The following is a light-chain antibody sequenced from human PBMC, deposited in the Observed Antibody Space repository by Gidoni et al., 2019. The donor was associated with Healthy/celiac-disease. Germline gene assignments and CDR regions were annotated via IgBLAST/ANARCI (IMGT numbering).Light chain of an antibody. CDR2: KAS. CDR3: QQYNSYSWT. V-gene: IGKV1-5*03. J-gene: IGKJ1*01. Sequence: DTQMTQSPSTLSASVGDRVTITCRASQSISSWLAWYQQKPGKAPKLLIYKASSLESGVPSRFSGSGSGTEFTLTISSLQPDDFATYYCQQYNSYSWTFXQXTKVEIK. CDR1: QSISSW.